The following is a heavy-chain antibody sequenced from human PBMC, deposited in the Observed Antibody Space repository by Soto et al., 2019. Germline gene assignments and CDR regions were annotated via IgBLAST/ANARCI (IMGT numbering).Heavy chain of an antibody. Sequence: QVQLVQSGAEVKKPGSAVKVSCKDSGGTFSTYSMFWVRQAPGQGLEWMGRIIPMLGIANYAQKFQGRVTITADKSTGTAYMELSSLRSEDTALYYCTIGSWSGEVFDIWGQGTMVTDSS. V-gene: IGHV1-69*02. CDR1: GGTFSTYS. D-gene: IGHD2-21*01. CDR2: IIPMLGIA. J-gene: IGHJ3*02. CDR3: TIGSWSGEVFDI.